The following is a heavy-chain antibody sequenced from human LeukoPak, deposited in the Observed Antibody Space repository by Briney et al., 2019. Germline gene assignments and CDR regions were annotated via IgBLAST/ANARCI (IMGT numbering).Heavy chain of an antibody. Sequence: PGGSLRLSCAASGFTFDDYAMHWVRQAPGKGLGWVSLISWDGGSTYYADSVKGRFTISRDNSKNSLYLQMNSLRAEDTALYYCAKDLFLSGSYGYGMDVWGQGTTVTVSS. CDR2: ISWDGGST. D-gene: IGHD1-26*01. CDR3: AKDLFLSGSYGYGMDV. CDR1: GFTFDDYA. J-gene: IGHJ6*02. V-gene: IGHV3-43D*03.